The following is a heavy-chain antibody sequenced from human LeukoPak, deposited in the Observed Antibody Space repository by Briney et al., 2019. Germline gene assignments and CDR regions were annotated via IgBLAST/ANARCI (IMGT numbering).Heavy chain of an antibody. CDR3: AKTGERDY. J-gene: IGHJ4*02. CDR1: GFTFNKSW. D-gene: IGHD7-27*01. CDR2: IKEDGTQK. V-gene: IGHV3-7*01. Sequence: GSLRLSCAASGFTFNKSWMSWVRQAPGKGPEWVANIKEDGTQKYYVDSVRGRFTISRDNADNSLYLQINSLRGEDTAVYYCAKTGERDYWGRGTLVTVSS.